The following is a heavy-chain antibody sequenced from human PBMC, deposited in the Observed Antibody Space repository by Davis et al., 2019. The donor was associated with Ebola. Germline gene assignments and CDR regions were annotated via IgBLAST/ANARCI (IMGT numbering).Heavy chain of an antibody. CDR1: GFTFSTYS. CDR2: FGTVGDT. CDR3: VKDSSNIWFDI. V-gene: IGHV3-23*01. J-gene: IGHJ3*02. Sequence: GGSLRLSCAASGFTFSTYSINWVRQAPGKGLEWVSTFGTVGDTYYADSVKGRFAMSRDNSRGTLYLQMNSLRVEDSAIYYCVKDSSNIWFDIWGQGTLVTVSS. D-gene: IGHD2/OR15-2a*01.